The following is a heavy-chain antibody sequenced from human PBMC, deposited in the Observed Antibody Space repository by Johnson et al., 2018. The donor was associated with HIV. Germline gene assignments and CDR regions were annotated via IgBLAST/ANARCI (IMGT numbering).Heavy chain of an antibody. J-gene: IGHJ3*02. Sequence: VQLFESGGGLVQPGRSLRLYCAASGFTFDDYAMHWVRHATGMGLECVSGIRWNSGSIDYAASVKGRFTISRDNAKNSLYLQMNSLRAEDTALYYCTKAHYGSGEYVIWGQGTMVTVSS. CDR2: IRWNSGSI. CDR1: GFTFDDYA. CDR3: TKAHYGSGEYVI. V-gene: IGHV3-9*01. D-gene: IGHD3-10*01.